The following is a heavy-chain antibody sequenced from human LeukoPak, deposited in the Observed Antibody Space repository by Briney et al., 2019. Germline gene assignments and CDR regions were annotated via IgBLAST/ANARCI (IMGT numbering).Heavy chain of an antibody. D-gene: IGHD5-24*01. CDR1: GFTFSSYA. CDR3: ARDFTDGYNFWYFDL. Sequence: PGGSLRLSCAASGFTFSSYAMSWVRQAPGKGLEWVSVIYSGGSTYYADSVKGRFTISRDNSKNTLYLQMNSLRAEDTAVYYCARDFTDGYNFWYFDLWGRGTLVTVSS. J-gene: IGHJ2*01. V-gene: IGHV3-53*01. CDR2: IYSGGST.